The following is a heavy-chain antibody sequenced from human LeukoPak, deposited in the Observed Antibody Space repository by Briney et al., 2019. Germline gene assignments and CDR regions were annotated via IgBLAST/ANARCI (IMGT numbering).Heavy chain of an antibody. Sequence: PGGSLRLSCAASGFTFSTYGMHWVRQAPGKGLEWVTFIRYDGSNKYYADSVKGRFTISRDNSKNTLYLQMNSLRVEDTAVYYCVVDYGDRGWGQGTLVTVSS. CDR1: GFTFSTYG. CDR3: VVDYGDRG. J-gene: IGHJ4*02. V-gene: IGHV3-30*02. D-gene: IGHD4-17*01. CDR2: IRYDGSNK.